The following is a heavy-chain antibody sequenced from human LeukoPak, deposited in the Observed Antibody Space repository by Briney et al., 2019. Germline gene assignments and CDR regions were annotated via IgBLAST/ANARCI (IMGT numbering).Heavy chain of an antibody. CDR3: ARVPYCSITSCEGEDAFDI. J-gene: IGHJ3*02. V-gene: IGHV3-48*01. CDR2: ISSSTI. D-gene: IGHD2-2*01. Sequence: GRSLRLSCAASGFTFSSYGMHWVRQAPGKGLEWVSYISSSTIHYTDSVKGRFTISRDNAKNSLYLQMNNLRAEDTAVYYCARVPYCSITSCEGEDAFDIWGQGTMVIVSS. CDR1: GFTFSSYG.